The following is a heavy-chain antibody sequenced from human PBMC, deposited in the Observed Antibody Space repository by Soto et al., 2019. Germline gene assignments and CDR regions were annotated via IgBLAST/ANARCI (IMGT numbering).Heavy chain of an antibody. V-gene: IGHV1-69*13. CDR2: IIPIFGTA. Sequence: GASVKVSCKASGGTFSSYAISWVRQAPGQGLEWMGGIIPIFGTANYAQKFQGRVTITADESTSTAYMELSSLRSEDTAVYYCARDSDGYYDFWSGYRFYYWGQGTLVTVSS. CDR1: GGTFSSYA. J-gene: IGHJ4*02. D-gene: IGHD3-3*01. CDR3: ARDSDGYYDFWSGYRFYY.